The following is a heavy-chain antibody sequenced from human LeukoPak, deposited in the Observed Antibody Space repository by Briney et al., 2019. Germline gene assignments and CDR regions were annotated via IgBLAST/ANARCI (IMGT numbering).Heavy chain of an antibody. CDR2: ISYDGSNK. CDR1: GFIFSSYT. V-gene: IGHV3-30*01. CDR3: ARAFYRFGVVTGWFDP. D-gene: IGHD3-3*01. Sequence: GGSLRLSCAASGFIFSSYTMHWVRQAPGKGLEWVAVISYDGSNKYYADSVKGRFTISRDTSKNTLYLQMNSLRAEDTAVYSCARAFYRFGVVTGWFDPWGQGTLVTVSS. J-gene: IGHJ5*02.